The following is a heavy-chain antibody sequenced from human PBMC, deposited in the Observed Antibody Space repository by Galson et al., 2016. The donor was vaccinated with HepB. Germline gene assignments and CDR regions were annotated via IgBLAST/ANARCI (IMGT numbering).Heavy chain of an antibody. CDR3: AQTSYDKGLYFDY. CDR1: GFSLSTSLVG. Sequence: PALVKPTQTLTLTCTVSGFSLSTSLVGVGWIRQPPGKALEWLAVIYWDDDQRYSPSLKTRLTVTKDTSKKEVVLTMSTMGPADTATYFCAQTSYDKGLYFDYWGQGALVTVSS. CDR2: IYWDDDQ. J-gene: IGHJ4*02. V-gene: IGHV2-5*02. D-gene: IGHD3-22*01.